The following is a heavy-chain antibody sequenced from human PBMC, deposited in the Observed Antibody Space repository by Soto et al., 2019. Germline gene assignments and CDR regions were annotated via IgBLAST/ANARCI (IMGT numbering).Heavy chain of an antibody. D-gene: IGHD6-19*01. V-gene: IGHV1-18*01. CDR2: ISAYNGNT. J-gene: IGHJ6*03. CDR3: VRVDARAGYYYMDV. CDR1: GYTFTSYG. Sequence: GASVKVSCKASGYTFTSYGISWVRQAPGQGLEWMGWISAYNGNTNYAQKLQGRVTMTTDTSTSTAYMELRSLRSDDTAVYYCVRVDARAGYYYMDVWGKGTTVTVSS.